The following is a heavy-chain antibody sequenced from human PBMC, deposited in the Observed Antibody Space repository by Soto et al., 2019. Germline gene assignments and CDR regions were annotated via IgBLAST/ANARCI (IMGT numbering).Heavy chain of an antibody. V-gene: IGHV1-18*01. Sequence: QVQLVQSGAEVKKPGASVKVSCKASGYTFTSYGISWARQAPGQGLEWMGWISAYNGNTNYAQKLQGRVTMTTDTSTSTAYVELRSLRSDDTAVYYCARPRGLDYPNSSSSIGLPTRYYYYGMDVWGQGTTVTVSS. CDR2: ISAYNGNT. CDR1: GYTFTSYG. CDR3: ARPRGLDYPNSSSSIGLPTRYYYYGMDV. D-gene: IGHD4-17*01. J-gene: IGHJ6*02.